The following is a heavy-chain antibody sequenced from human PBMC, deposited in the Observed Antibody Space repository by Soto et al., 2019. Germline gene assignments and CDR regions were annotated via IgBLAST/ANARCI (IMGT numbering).Heavy chain of an antibody. J-gene: IGHJ6*02. CDR3: ARDGYGSGSYGYYYSYGMDV. CDR2: ISAYNGNT. CDR1: GYTFTSYG. V-gene: IGHV1-18*01. Sequence: QVQLVQSGAEVKKPGASVKVSCKASGYTFTSYGISWVRQAPGQGLEWMGWISAYNGNTNYAQKLQGRVTMTTDTSTSRAYRELRSLRSDDTAVYYCARDGYGSGSYGYYYSYGMDVWGQGTTVTVSS. D-gene: IGHD3-10*01.